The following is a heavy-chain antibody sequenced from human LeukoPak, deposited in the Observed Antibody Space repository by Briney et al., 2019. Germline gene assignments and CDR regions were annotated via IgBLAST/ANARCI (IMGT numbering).Heavy chain of an antibody. CDR1: GGSFSGYY. V-gene: IGHV4-34*01. CDR3: ARHGPTLRNYDFWSGYYYYFDY. CDR2: INHSGST. D-gene: IGHD3-3*01. J-gene: IGHJ4*02. Sequence: PSETLSLTCAVYGGSFSGYYWSWIRQPPGKGLEWIGEINHSGSTNYNPSLKSRVTISVDTSKNQFSLKLSSVTAADTAVYYCARHGPTLRNYDFWSGYYYYFDYWGQGTLVTVSS.